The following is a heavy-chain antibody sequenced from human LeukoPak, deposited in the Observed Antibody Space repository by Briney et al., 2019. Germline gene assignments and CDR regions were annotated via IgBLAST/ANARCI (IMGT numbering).Heavy chain of an antibody. V-gene: IGHV4-59*01. J-gene: IGHJ3*02. D-gene: IGHD6-19*01. CDR2: IYYSGST. CDR3: ARSPPEQWLVRVGAFDI. Sequence: SETLSLTCTVSGGSISSYYWSWIRQPPGKGLEWIGYIYYSGSTNYNPSLKSRVTISADTSKNQFSLKLSSVTAADTAVYYCARSPPEQWLVRVGAFDIWGQGTMVTVSS. CDR1: GGSISSYY.